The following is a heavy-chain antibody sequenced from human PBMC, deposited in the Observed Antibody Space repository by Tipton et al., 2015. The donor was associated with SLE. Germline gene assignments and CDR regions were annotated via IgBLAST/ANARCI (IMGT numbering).Heavy chain of an antibody. CDR1: GGSITSSAYH. CDR3: ARGRLLEWLSSYYYYYGMDV. CDR2: IFYSGNA. D-gene: IGHD3-3*01. Sequence: TLSLTCTVSGGSITSSAYHWGWIRQPPGKGLEWIGGIFYSGNAYYNPSLKSRLTISVDTSKNQFSLRLNSVTAADTAVYYCARGRLLEWLSSYYYYYGMDVWGQGTPVTVSS. J-gene: IGHJ6*02. V-gene: IGHV4-39*07.